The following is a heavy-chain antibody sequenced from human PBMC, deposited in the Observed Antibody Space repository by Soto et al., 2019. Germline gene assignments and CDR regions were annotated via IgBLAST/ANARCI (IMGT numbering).Heavy chain of an antibody. V-gene: IGHV1-18*01. CDR1: GYTFTSYG. D-gene: IGHD6-19*01. Sequence: ASVKVSCKASGYTFTSYGISWVRQAPGQGLEWMGWISAYNGNTNYAQKLQGRVTMTTDTSTSTAYMELRSPRSDDTAVYYCARDQLREAGISSKADYWGQGTLVTVSS. CDR2: ISAYNGNT. J-gene: IGHJ4*02. CDR3: ARDQLREAGISSKADY.